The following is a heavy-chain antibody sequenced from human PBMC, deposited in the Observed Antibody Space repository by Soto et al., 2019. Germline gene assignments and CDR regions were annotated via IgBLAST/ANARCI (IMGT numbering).Heavy chain of an antibody. CDR3: AKVFTPLEGYYYDSSGYSNWFDP. Sequence: GGSLRLSCAASGFTFSSYAMSWVRQAPGKGLEWVSAISGSGGSTYYADSVKGRFTISRDNSKNTLYLQMNSLRAEDTAVYYCAKVFTPLEGYYYDSSGYSNWFDPWGQGTLVTVSS. CDR2: ISGSGGST. D-gene: IGHD3-22*01. J-gene: IGHJ5*02. CDR1: GFTFSSYA. V-gene: IGHV3-23*01.